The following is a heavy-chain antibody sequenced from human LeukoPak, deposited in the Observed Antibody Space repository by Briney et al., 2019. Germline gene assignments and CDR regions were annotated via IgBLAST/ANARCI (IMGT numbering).Heavy chain of an antibody. J-gene: IGHJ5*02. CDR1: GFTFSSYA. D-gene: IGHD3-22*01. Sequence: GGSLRLSCAASGFTFSSYAMHWVRQAPGKGLEWVAVISYDGSNKYYADSVKGRFTISRDNSKNTLYLQMNSLRAEDTAVYYCARDKVYDSSGYYGSYWFDPWGQGTLVTVSS. V-gene: IGHV3-30*04. CDR2: ISYDGSNK. CDR3: ARDKVYDSSGYYGSYWFDP.